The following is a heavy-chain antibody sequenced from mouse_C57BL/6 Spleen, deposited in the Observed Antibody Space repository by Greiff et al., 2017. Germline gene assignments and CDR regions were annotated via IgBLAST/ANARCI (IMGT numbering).Heavy chain of an antibody. Sequence: EVQLQQSGPELVKPGASVKIPCKASGYTFTDYNMDWVKQSHGKSLEWIGDINPNNGGTIYNQKFKGKATLTVDKSSSTAYMELRSLTSEDTAVYYGARSGDYDYSWFAYWGQGTLVTVSA. CDR1: GYTFTDYN. CDR2: INPNNGGT. V-gene: IGHV1-18*01. D-gene: IGHD2-4*01. J-gene: IGHJ3*01. CDR3: ARSGDYDYSWFAY.